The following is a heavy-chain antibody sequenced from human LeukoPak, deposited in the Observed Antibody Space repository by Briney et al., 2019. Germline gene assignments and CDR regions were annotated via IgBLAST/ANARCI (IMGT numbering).Heavy chain of an antibody. Sequence: SETLSLTCAVSGGSISNSNWWNWVRQPPGKGLEWIGSIYYSGSTYYNPSLKSRVTISVDTSKNQSSLKLSAVTAADTAVYYCARQGYSTDFDYWGQGTLVTVSS. J-gene: IGHJ4*02. CDR2: IYYSGST. D-gene: IGHD4-11*01. CDR1: GGSISNSNW. CDR3: ARQGYSTDFDY. V-gene: IGHV4-39*01.